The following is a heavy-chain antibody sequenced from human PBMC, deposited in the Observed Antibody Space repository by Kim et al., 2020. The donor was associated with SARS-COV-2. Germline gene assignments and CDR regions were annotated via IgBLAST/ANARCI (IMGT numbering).Heavy chain of an antibody. CDR3: ANFES. J-gene: IGHJ4*02. CDR1: GFTFSVYG. V-gene: IGHV3-33*06. Sequence: GGSLRLSCAASGFTFSVYGMHWVRQAPGKGLEWVAVIKSDGSNKYYADSVKGRFTIARDNSKNMLYLQMNSLRAEDTAVYYCANFESWGQGTLVTVSS. CDR2: IKSDGSNK.